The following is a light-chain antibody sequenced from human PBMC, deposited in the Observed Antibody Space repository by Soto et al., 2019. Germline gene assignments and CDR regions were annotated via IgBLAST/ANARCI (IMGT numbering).Light chain of an antibody. V-gene: IGKV1-27*01. Sequence: DIQMTQSPSSLSASVGDRVTIACRASQGITNYLAWYQQKPGKVPKLLIYAASTLQSGVPSRFSGTGSGTDFTLTISSLQPEDVATYYCQKYNSAHLTFGGGTTVEIK. J-gene: IGKJ4*01. CDR1: QGITNY. CDR3: QKYNSAHLT. CDR2: AAS.